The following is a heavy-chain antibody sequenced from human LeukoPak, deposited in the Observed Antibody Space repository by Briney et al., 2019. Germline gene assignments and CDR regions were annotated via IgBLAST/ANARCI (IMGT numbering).Heavy chain of an antibody. V-gene: IGHV3-20*04. J-gene: IGHJ6*03. D-gene: IGHD1-26*01. CDR3: ARLGGPDYYFYYYMDV. CDR1: GFTLDDHG. CDR2: INWNGDGT. Sequence: GGSLRLSCAASGFTLDDHGMSWVRQAPGKGLEWVSGINWNGDGTGYADSVKGRFTISRDNAKNSLYLQINSLRAEDTALYYCARLGGPDYYFYYYMDVWGKGTTVTVSS.